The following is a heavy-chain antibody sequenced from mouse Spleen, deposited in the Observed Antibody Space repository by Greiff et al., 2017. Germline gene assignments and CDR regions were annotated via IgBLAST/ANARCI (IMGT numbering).Heavy chain of an antibody. CDR2: ISGGGGNT. CDR1: GFTFSSYT. CDR3: ARHLLTAYYFDY. J-gene: IGHJ2*01. D-gene: IGHD4-1*01. Sequence: DVHLVESGGGLVKPGGSLKLSCAASGFTFSSYTMSWVRQTPEKRLEWVATISGGGGNTDYPDSVKGRFTISRDNAKNTLYLQMSSLRSEDTALYYCARHLLTAYYFDYWGQGTTLTVSS. V-gene: IGHV5-9*01.